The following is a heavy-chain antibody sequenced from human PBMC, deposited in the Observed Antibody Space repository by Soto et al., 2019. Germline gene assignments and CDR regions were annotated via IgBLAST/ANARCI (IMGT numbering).Heavy chain of an antibody. CDR2: IYYSGST. V-gene: IGHV4-31*03. Sequence: QVQLQESGPGLVKPSQTLSLTCTVSGGSISSGGYYWSWIRQHPGKGLEWIGYIYYSGSTYYNPSLKSRVTKAVDTSKNQFSLKLSSVTAADTAVYYCARGNTLAGPDAFDIWGQGTMVTVSS. J-gene: IGHJ3*02. CDR1: GGSISSGGYY. D-gene: IGHD1-1*01. CDR3: ARGNTLAGPDAFDI.